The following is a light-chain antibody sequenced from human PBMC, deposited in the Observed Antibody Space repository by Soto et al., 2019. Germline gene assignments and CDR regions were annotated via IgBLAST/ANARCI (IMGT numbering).Light chain of an antibody. J-gene: IGLJ1*01. CDR2: EGT. Sequence: QSVLTQPASVSGSPGQSITISCTGTNSDVGTHNLVSWYQQHPGKAPKLIIYEGTKRPSGVSNRFSGSKSGNTASLTISGLQAEDEADYYCCSYEGSYTRVFGTGTKVTVL. CDR3: CSYEGSYTRV. CDR1: NSDVGTHNL. V-gene: IGLV2-23*01.